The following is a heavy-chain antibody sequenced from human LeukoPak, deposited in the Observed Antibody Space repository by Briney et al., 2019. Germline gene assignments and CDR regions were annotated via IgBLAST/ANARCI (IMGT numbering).Heavy chain of an antibody. CDR1: GFTVSSNY. Sequence: SGGSLRLSCAASGFTVSSNYMSWVRQAPGKGLEWVSVIYSGGSTYYADSVKGRFTISRDNSKNTLYLQMNSLRAKDTAVYCCASSGWYGGSYYYYGMDVWGQGTTVTVSS. D-gene: IGHD6-19*01. J-gene: IGHJ6*02. CDR2: IYSGGST. CDR3: ASSGWYGGSYYYYGMDV. V-gene: IGHV3-53*01.